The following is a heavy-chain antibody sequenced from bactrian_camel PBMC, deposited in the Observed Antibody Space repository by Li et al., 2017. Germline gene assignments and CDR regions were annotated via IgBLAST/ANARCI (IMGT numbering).Heavy chain of an antibody. CDR2: IYNDSSNT. CDR1: GFTFSSYY. CDR3: VTSVKTMDDT. V-gene: IGHV3-2*01. Sequence: VQLVESGGGLVQPGGFLRLSCAASGFTFSSYYMNWVRQAPEKGLEWVSIIYNDSSNTYTNTWYTDSVKGRFTISRDNAKSTVYLQMDSLKSEDTALYYCVTSVKTMDDTWGQGTQVTVS. D-gene: IGHD4*01. J-gene: IGHJ4*01.